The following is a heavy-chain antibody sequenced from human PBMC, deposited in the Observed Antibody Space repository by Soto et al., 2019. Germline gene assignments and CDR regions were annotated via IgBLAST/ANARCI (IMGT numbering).Heavy chain of an antibody. J-gene: IGHJ5*02. CDR2: IYYSGST. CDR1: GGSISSGD. V-gene: IGHV4-59*01. CDR3: ASSYYDSSGYPNWFDP. Sequence: SETLSLTCTVSGGSISSGDWSWIRQPPGKGLEWIGYIYYSGSTNYNPSLKSRVTISVDTSKNQFSLKLSSVTAADTAVYYCASSYYDSSGYPNWFDPWGQGTLVTVS. D-gene: IGHD3-22*01.